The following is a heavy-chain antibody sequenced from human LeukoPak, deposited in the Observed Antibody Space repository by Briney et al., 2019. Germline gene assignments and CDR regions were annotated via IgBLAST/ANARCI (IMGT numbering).Heavy chain of an antibody. J-gene: IGHJ3*02. CDR3: ARERDRSGLHAAFDI. V-gene: IGHV4-31*03. CDR2: IYYSGST. Sequence: RPSETLSLTCTVSGGSMSSGGYNWSWIRQHPGKGLEWIGHIYYSGSTYYNPSLKSRVIISVDASKNQFSLKLSSVTAADTAFYYCARERDRSGLHAAFDIWGQGTMVTVSS. CDR1: GGSMSSGGYN. D-gene: IGHD3-22*01.